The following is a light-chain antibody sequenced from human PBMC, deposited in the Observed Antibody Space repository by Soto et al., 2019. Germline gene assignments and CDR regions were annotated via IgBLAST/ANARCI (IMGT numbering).Light chain of an antibody. CDR2: GAS. Sequence: EIVLTQSPDTLSLSPGERATLSCRASQSVSSSYLAWYQQKPGQAPRLLIYGASSRATGIPGRFSGSGSGTDFTLTISRLEPEDFAVYYCQHYGRTPPITFGLGTRLEIK. J-gene: IGKJ5*01. CDR1: QSVSSSY. V-gene: IGKV3-20*01. CDR3: QHYGRTPPIT.